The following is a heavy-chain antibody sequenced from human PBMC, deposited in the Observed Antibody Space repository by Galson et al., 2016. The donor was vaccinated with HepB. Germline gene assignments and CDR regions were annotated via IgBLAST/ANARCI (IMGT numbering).Heavy chain of an antibody. D-gene: IGHD2-2*01. J-gene: IGHJ3*02. CDR2: INSDGSTT. CDR3: ARERFCSSATCYVGDAFHI. CDR1: GFTFTNYW. V-gene: IGHV3-74*01. Sequence: SLRLSCAASGFTFTNYWLHWVRQAPGKGLVWVSRINSDGSTTTYADSVKGRFTISRDNAKNTLYLQMNSLRAEDAAVYFCARERFCSSATCYVGDAFHIGGQGTMVTVSS.